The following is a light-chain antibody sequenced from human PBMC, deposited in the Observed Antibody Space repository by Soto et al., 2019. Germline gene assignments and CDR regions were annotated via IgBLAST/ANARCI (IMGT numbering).Light chain of an antibody. CDR1: QSISSW. CDR2: KAS. V-gene: IGKV1-5*03. Sequence: DIQMTQSPSTLSASVGDRVTITCRASQSISSWLAWYQQKPGKAPKLLIYKASSLESGVPSRFSGSGSGTEFTLTISSLQPDDLATYYCQQYNGYSQITFGPGTKVDIK. J-gene: IGKJ3*01. CDR3: QQYNGYSQIT.